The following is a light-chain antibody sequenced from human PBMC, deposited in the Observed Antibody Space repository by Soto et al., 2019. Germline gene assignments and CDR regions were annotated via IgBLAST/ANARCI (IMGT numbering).Light chain of an antibody. CDR3: QQSNTFPLT. J-gene: IGKJ4*01. Sequence: IQMTQSPSSVSASVGDRVTITCRASEVINNWLAWYQLKPGEAPKLLIFAASRLESEVPSRFCGSAARSAFTLPISSLQPEDFGAYYWQQSNTFPLTFGGGTKVEMK. V-gene: IGKV1D-12*01. CDR1: EVINNW. CDR2: AAS.